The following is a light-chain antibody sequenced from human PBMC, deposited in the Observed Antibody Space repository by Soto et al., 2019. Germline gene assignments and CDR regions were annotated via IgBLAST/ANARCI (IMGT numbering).Light chain of an antibody. CDR2: DAS. CDR1: QGIGTA. V-gene: IGKV1-13*02. Sequence: IQLTQSPSTLSASVGDRVTITCRASQGIGTALAWYHQRPGNSPDLLVYDASTLQSGVPSRFSGSKSETDFSLTNSGLQPEDFGHYYCQQFNTKPRTFGGGTRVEIK. CDR3: QQFNTKPRT. J-gene: IGKJ4*01.